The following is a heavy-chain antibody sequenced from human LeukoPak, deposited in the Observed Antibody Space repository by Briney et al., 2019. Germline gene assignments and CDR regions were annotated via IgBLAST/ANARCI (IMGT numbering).Heavy chain of an antibody. CDR2: IYYSGST. J-gene: IGHJ4*02. D-gene: IGHD6-19*01. CDR3: GMAGSVWRHRVDY. Sequence: SETLSLTCTVSVGCISQYYWVWIRQSPGRGLEWIGYIYYSGSTNYNPSLNGRVTMSVDTSKNQFSLNLNSVTAADKAVYYCGMAGSVWRHRVDYWGQGTLVTVSS. CDR1: VGCISQYY. V-gene: IGHV4-59*01.